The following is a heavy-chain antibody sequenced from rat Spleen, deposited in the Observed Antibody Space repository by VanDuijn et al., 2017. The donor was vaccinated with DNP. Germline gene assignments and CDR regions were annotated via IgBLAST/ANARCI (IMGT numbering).Heavy chain of an antibody. V-gene: IGHV5-7*01. CDR1: GFTFSDYY. CDR3: AKNSGYYFDY. Sequence: EVQLVESGGGLEQPGRALNLSCKASGFTFSDYYMAWVRQAPKKGLEWVATISTSGSRTYYPDSVKGRFTISRDNAKSSLYLQMNSLKSEDTATYYCAKNSGYYFDYWGQGVMVTVSS. CDR2: ISTSGSRT. D-gene: IGHD4-3*01. J-gene: IGHJ2*01.